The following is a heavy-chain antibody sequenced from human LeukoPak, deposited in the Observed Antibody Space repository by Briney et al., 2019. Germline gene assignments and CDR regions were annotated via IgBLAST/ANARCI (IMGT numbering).Heavy chain of an antibody. CDR1: GFTFSNAW. Sequence: PGGSLRLSCAASGFTFSNAWMSWVRQAPGKGLEWVGRIKSKTDGGTTDYAAPVKGRFTISRDDSKNTLYLQMNSLKTEDTAVYYCTTDPDYCDSSGPIDYWGQGTLVTVSS. V-gene: IGHV3-15*01. J-gene: IGHJ4*02. CDR3: TTDPDYCDSSGPIDY. CDR2: IKSKTDGGTT. D-gene: IGHD3-22*01.